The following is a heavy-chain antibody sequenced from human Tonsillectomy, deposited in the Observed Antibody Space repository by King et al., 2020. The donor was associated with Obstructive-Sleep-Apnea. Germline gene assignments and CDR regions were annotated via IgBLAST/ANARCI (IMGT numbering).Heavy chain of an antibody. D-gene: IGHD3-3*01. J-gene: IGHJ4*02. CDR3: TRVRAGVGDY. CDR1: GFTFGDYA. V-gene: IGHV3-49*03. CDR2: IRSKAYGGTT. Sequence: VQLVESGGGLVQPGRSLRLSCTASGFTFGDYAMSWIRQAPGKGLEWVGFIRSKAYGGTTEYAASVKGRFTISRDDSKSIAYLQMNSLKTEDTAVYYCTRVRAGVGDYWGQGTLVIVSS.